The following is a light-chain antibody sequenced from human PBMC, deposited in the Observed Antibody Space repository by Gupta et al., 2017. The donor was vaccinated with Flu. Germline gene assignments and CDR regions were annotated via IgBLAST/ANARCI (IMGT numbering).Light chain of an antibody. CDR3: QQVHSYLGFT. Sequence: DIQLTQSPSFLSASVGDRVTITCRASQDIGSYLDWYQQKLGKAPKLLIYAASTLQSGVPSRFSGRGSGTEFTLTISSLQPEDFATYYCQQVHSYLGFTFGPGTKVDLK. J-gene: IGKJ3*01. CDR1: QDIGSY. CDR2: AAS. V-gene: IGKV1-9*01.